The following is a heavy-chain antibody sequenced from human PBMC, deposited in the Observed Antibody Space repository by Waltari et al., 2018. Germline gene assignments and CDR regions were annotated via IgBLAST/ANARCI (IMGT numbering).Heavy chain of an antibody. V-gene: IGHV3-48*02. CDR2: IRDKSNTI. Sequence: VQLVESGGAFVQPGDSLRLSCETSGFMFSWYSVNWVRQAPGKGPEGLAYIRDKSNTISYALSVKGRFTISRDNAEKSLFLQMNSLRDEDTAVYYCARDHDWAFDHWGPGTLVTVSS. CDR1: GFMFSWYS. CDR3: ARDHDWAFDH. J-gene: IGHJ4*02. D-gene: IGHD3-16*01.